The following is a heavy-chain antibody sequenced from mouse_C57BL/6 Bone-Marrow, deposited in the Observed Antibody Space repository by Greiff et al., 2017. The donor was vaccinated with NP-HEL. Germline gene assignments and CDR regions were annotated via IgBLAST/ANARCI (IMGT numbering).Heavy chain of an antibody. Sequence: DVKLVESGGDLVKPGGSLKLSCAASGFTFSSYGMSWVRQTPDKRLEWVATISSGGSYTYYPDSVKGRFTISRDNAKNTLYLQMSSLKSEDTAMYYCARHRGLWPHYFDYWGQGTTLTVSS. D-gene: IGHD1-1*02. CDR1: GFTFSSYG. CDR3: ARHRGLWPHYFDY. V-gene: IGHV5-6*02. J-gene: IGHJ2*01. CDR2: ISSGGSYT.